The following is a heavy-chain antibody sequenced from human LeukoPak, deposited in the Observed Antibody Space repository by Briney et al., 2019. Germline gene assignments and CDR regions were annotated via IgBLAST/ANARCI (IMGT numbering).Heavy chain of an antibody. D-gene: IGHD6-13*01. V-gene: IGHV4-4*07. Sequence: SETLSLTCTVSGGSISSYYWSWIRQPAGKGLEWIGRIYTSGSTNYNPSLKSRVAMSVDTSKNQFSLKLSSVTAADTAVYYCARDSSSWHPVYYYYMDVWGKGTTVTISS. CDR1: GGSISSYY. CDR2: IYTSGST. J-gene: IGHJ6*03. CDR3: ARDSSSWHPVYYYYMDV.